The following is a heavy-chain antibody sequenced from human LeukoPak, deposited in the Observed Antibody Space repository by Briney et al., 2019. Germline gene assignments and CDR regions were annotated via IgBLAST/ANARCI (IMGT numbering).Heavy chain of an antibody. CDR3: AKGSYYYDSSGPFDY. Sequence: GGSLRLSCAASGFTFSSYAMSWVRQAPGKGLEWVSAISGSGGSTYYAGSVKGRFTISRDNSKNTLYLQMNSLRAEDTAVYYCAKGSYYYDSSGPFDYWGQGTLVTVSS. CDR2: ISGSGGST. D-gene: IGHD3-22*01. J-gene: IGHJ4*02. CDR1: GFTFSSYA. V-gene: IGHV3-23*01.